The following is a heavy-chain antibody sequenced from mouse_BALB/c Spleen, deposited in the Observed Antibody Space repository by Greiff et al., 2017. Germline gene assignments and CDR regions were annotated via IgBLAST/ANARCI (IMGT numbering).Heavy chain of an antibody. CDR1: GFSFTSYG. CDR3: AREMYDNYAWFAY. Sequence: QVQLKESGPGLVAPSQSLSITCTVSGFSFTSYGVHWVRQPPGKGLEWLGVIWAGGSTNYNSALMSRLSISKDNSKSQVFLKMNSLQTDDTAMYYCAREMYDNYAWFAYWGQGTLVTVSA. D-gene: IGHD2-10*02. J-gene: IGHJ3*01. CDR2: IWAGGST. V-gene: IGHV2-9*02.